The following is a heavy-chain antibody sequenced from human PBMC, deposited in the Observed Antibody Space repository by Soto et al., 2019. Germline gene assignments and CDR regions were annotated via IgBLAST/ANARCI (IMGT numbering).Heavy chain of an antibody. CDR3: AGEGRGGGLRIAAAFDT. V-gene: IGHV1-69*13. J-gene: IGHJ5*02. CDR2: IIPIFGTA. CDR1: GGTFSSYA. Sequence: ASVKVSCKASGGTFSSYAISWVRQAPGQGLEWMGGIIPIFGTANYAQKFQGRVTITADESTSTAYMELSSLRSEDTAVYYCAGEGRGGGLRIAAAFDTWGQGTLVTVSS. D-gene: IGHD6-13*01.